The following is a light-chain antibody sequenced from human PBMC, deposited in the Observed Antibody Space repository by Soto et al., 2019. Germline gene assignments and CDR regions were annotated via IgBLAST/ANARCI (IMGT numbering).Light chain of an antibody. V-gene: IGKV3-11*01. CDR3: QQRHNWPRT. J-gene: IGKJ1*01. CDR2: NAS. Sequence: EIVLTQSPATLSLSPGERATLSCRASQSVSKYLAWYQQKPGQAPRLLIYNASNRATGIPVRFSGSGSGTDFTLTISTLEAEDSAVYYCQQRHNWPRTFGQGTRVEI. CDR1: QSVSKY.